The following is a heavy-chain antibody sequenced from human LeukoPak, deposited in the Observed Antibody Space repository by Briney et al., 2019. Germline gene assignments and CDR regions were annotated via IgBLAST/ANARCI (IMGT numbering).Heavy chain of an antibody. CDR2: ISGGGGST. D-gene: IGHD1-14*01. V-gene: IGHV3-23*01. CDR1: EFTFSNYA. CDR3: AKGSGINHYHWIDP. J-gene: IGHJ5*02. Sequence: PGGSLRLSCAASEFTFSNYAMNWVRQAPGKGLEWVSGISGGGGSTYYADSAKGRFTISRDNSKNTLYLQMDSLRAEDTALYYCAKGSGINHYHWIDPWGQGTLVTVSS.